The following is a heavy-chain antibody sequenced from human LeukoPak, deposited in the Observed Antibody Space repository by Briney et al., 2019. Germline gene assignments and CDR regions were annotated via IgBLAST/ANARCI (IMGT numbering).Heavy chain of an antibody. CDR2: IYYSGST. J-gene: IGHJ4*02. Sequence: SETLSLTCTVSGGSISSYYWSWIRQPPGKGLEWIGYIYYSGSTNYNPSLKSRVTISLDASKNQFPLKLSSVTAADTAVYYCARYSSFTRIYLDYWGQGTLVTVSS. CDR1: GGSISSYY. D-gene: IGHD2-21*01. CDR3: ARYSSFTRIYLDY. V-gene: IGHV4-59*01.